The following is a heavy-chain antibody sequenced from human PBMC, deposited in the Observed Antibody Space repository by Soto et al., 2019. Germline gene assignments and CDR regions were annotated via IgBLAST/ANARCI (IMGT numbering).Heavy chain of an antibody. CDR2: INPRGDIT. Sequence: SVKVSCKASGFSFSDYFMHWVRQAPGQGLEWMGIINPRGDITNYAQKFQGRVSITRDTSTSTVYMALSSLRYEDTAVYYCARDNSQDYGTPAASSLFHPWGQGNTVTV. CDR1: GFSFSDYF. D-gene: IGHD4-17*01. J-gene: IGHJ5*02. V-gene: IGHV1-46*01. CDR3: ARDNSQDYGTPAASSLFHP.